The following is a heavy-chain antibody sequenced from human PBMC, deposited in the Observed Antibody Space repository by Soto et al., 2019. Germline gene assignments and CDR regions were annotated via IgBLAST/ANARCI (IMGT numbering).Heavy chain of an antibody. CDR2: INSDGSST. J-gene: IGHJ4*02. CDR1: GFTFSSYW. CDR3: ARVSSYEIEAAGAENFDY. D-gene: IGHD6-13*01. V-gene: IGHV3-74*01. Sequence: EVQLVESGGGLVQPGGSLRLSCAASGFTFSSYWMHWVRQAPGKGLLWVSRINSDGSSTSYADSVKGRFTISRDNAKNTLYLQMNSLRAEDTAVYYCARVSSYEIEAAGAENFDYWGQGTLVTVSS.